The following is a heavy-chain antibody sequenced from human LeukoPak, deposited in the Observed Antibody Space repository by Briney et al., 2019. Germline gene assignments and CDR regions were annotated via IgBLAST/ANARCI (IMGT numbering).Heavy chain of an antibody. Sequence: GASLGLSCAASGFTFSSYAMSWVRQAPGKGLEWVSAISGSGGSTYYANSVKGRFTISRDNSKNTLYLQMNSLRAEDTAVYYCAKDKHYYDSSGHYSDYWGQGTLVTVSS. V-gene: IGHV3-23*01. D-gene: IGHD3-22*01. CDR3: AKDKHYYDSSGHYSDY. J-gene: IGHJ4*02. CDR1: GFTFSSYA. CDR2: ISGSGGST.